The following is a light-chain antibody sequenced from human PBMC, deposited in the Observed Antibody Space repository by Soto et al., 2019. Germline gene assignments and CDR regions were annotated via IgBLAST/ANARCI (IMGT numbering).Light chain of an antibody. J-gene: IGKJ3*01. CDR3: QHCDYLPI. V-gene: IGKV1-33*01. Sequence: DIQMTQSPSSLSASVGDRVTITCQARQDISSSLNWYQHKPGKAPKLLIYDASILEAGVPSRFISGGSGTVLTPTISSLQPADVAPYYCQHCDYLPIFGPGTTVDFK. CDR1: QDISSS. CDR2: DAS.